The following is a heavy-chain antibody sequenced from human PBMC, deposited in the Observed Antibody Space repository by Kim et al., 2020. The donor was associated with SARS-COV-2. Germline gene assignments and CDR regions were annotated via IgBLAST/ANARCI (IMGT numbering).Heavy chain of an antibody. Sequence: SETLSLTCTVSGGSISSSSYYWGWIRQSPGKGLEWIGSIYYSGSTYYNPSLKSRVTISVDTSKNQFSLKLSSVTAADTAIYYCARHRATTVTTYPHFDYWGQGTLVTVSS. V-gene: IGHV4-39*01. CDR2: IYYSGST. D-gene: IGHD4-17*01. CDR3: ARHRATTVTTYPHFDY. J-gene: IGHJ4*02. CDR1: GGSISSSSYY.